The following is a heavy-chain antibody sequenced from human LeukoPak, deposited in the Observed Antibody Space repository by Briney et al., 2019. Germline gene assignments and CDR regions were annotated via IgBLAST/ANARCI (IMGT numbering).Heavy chain of an antibody. D-gene: IGHD5-18*01. J-gene: IGHJ4*02. CDR3: VRVNRGYSYGHYDY. CDR1: GFTFSPYW. CDR2: INSDGSTT. Sequence: PGGSLRLSCAASGFTFSPYWMHWVRQAPGKGLVWVPRINSDGSTTSYADSVRGRFTISRDNAKNTLYLQMNSLRAEDTAVYYCVRVNRGYSYGHYDYWGQGTLVTVSS. V-gene: IGHV3-74*01.